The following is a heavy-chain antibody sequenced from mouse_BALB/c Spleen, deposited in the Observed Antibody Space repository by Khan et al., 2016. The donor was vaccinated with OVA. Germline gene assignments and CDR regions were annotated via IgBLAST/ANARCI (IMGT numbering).Heavy chain of an antibody. CDR2: ISSGDST. Sequence: EVELVESGGGLVKPGGSLTLSCAASGFTFSNYAMSWVRQSPEKRLEWVASISSGDSTYYPDSVKGRFTIPRDNARNILYLQMSSLRSDDTAMYYCARDYWVAYWGQGTLVTVSA. CDR1: GFTFSNYA. J-gene: IGHJ3*01. CDR3: ARDYWVAY. V-gene: IGHV5-6-5*01.